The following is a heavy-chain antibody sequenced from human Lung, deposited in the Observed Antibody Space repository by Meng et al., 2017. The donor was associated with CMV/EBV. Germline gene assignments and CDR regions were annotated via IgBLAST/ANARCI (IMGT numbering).Heavy chain of an antibody. CDR1: GFTFSSYS. V-gene: IGHV3-21*01. Sequence: GESXKISCAASGFTFSSYSMNWVRQAPGRGLEWVSSISSSGTYIYYADSVKGRFTISRDNAQNSLYLQMNSLRAEDTAVYYCARDVSPRSSAYFAIYYFYALDVWXQATXVTVSS. CDR3: ARDVSPRSSAYFAIYYFYALDV. CDR2: ISSSGTYI. J-gene: IGHJ6*02. D-gene: IGHD2-21*01.